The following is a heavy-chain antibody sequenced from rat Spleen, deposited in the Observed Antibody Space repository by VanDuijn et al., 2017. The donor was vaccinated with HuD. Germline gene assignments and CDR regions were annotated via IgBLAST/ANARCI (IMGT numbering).Heavy chain of an antibody. CDR1: GFTFSDYA. CDR3: VRQGYLRDWYFDF. D-gene: IGHD2-7*01. J-gene: IGHJ1*01. V-gene: IGHV5-25*01. CDR2: ISPSGGNT. Sequence: EVQLVESGGGLVQPGRSLKLSCAASGFTFSDYAMAWVRQAPKKGLEWVASISPSGGNTYYRDSVKGRFTTSRDNAKSTLYLQMDSLRSEDMATYYCVRQGYLRDWYFDFWGPGTMVTVSS.